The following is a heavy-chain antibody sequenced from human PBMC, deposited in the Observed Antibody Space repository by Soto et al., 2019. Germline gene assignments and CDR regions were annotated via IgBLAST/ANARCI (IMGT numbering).Heavy chain of an antibody. Sequence: GASVKVSCKASGGTFSSYTISWVRQAPGQGLEWMGRIIPILGIANYAQKFQGRVTITADKSTSTAYMELSSLRSEDTAVYYCATMGMGYCSGGSCYPDYWGQGTLVTVSS. CDR1: GGTFSSYT. CDR3: ATMGMGYCSGGSCYPDY. V-gene: IGHV1-69*02. D-gene: IGHD2-15*01. J-gene: IGHJ4*02. CDR2: IIPILGIA.